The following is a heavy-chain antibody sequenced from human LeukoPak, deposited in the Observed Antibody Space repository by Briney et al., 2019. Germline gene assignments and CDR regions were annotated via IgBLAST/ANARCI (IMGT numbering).Heavy chain of an antibody. Sequence: GGSLRLSCVASGFTFSNYAMSWVRQAPGKGQEWVSAITGSGGNTYYADSVKGRFTISRDNSKNTVFLQMNSLRAEDTAVYYCAKWGDYDVLTGYYVSDYWGQGTLVTVSS. V-gene: IGHV3-23*01. D-gene: IGHD3-9*01. CDR1: GFTFSNYA. J-gene: IGHJ4*02. CDR3: AKWGDYDVLTGYYVSDY. CDR2: ITGSGGNT.